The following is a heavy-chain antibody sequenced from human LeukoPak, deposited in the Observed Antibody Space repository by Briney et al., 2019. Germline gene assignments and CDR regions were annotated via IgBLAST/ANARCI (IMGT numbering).Heavy chain of an antibody. V-gene: IGHV5-51*01. Sequence: LGGSLEISGQGSGSLFTSYWIGWVRQLPGKGLEGMGIIYPGDSDTRYRPSIQGQVTISADKSISTAYLQWSSLKASDTAMYYCARHTAMAPDYWGQGTLVTVSS. CDR3: ARHTAMAPDY. D-gene: IGHD5-18*01. CDR2: IYPGDSDT. CDR1: GSLFTSYW. J-gene: IGHJ4*02.